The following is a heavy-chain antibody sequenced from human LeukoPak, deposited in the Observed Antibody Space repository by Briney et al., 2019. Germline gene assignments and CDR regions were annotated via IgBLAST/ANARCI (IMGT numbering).Heavy chain of an antibody. J-gene: IGHJ4*02. Sequence: GGSLRLSCAASGFTFSSHAMHWVRQAPGKGLEWVAVIWLDGSDKYHADSVKGRVTISRDNSKNTLFLQMNSLRAEDTAVYYCARARDGHNYFDYWGQGTLVTVSS. CDR2: IWLDGSDK. CDR1: GFTFSSHA. CDR3: ARARDGHNYFDY. D-gene: IGHD5-24*01. V-gene: IGHV3-33*01.